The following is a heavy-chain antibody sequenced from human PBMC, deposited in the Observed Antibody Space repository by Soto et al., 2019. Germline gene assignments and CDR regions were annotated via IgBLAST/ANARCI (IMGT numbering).Heavy chain of an antibody. D-gene: IGHD3-3*01. CDR3: AGGSITIFGVVILWGAFDI. CDR1: GFTFSSYA. Sequence: GGSLRLSCAASGFTFSSYAMHWVRQAPGKGLEWVAVISYDGSNKYYADSVKGRFTISRDNSKNTLYLQMNSLRAEDTAVYYCAGGSITIFGVVILWGAFDIWGQGTMVTVS. V-gene: IGHV3-30-3*01. J-gene: IGHJ3*02. CDR2: ISYDGSNK.